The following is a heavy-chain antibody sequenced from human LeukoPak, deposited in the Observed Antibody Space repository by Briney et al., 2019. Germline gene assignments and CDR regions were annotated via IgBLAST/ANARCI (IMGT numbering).Heavy chain of an antibody. CDR2: IYYSGNT. D-gene: IGHD3-10*01. CDR1: GGSINSGGYY. V-gene: IGHV4-31*03. CDR3: ARQIGAPGFDY. Sequence: SETLSLTCTVSGGSINSGGYYWSWIRQHPGKGLEWIGYIYYSGNTYYNPSLKSRVAIFVDTAKNQFSLRLNSVTAADTAVYYCARQIGAPGFDYWGQGTLVTVSS. J-gene: IGHJ4*02.